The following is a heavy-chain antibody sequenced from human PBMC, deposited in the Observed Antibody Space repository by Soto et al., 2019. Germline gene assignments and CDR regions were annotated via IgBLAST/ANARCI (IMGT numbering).Heavy chain of an antibody. V-gene: IGHV4-31*03. CDR1: GGPISSGGYY. D-gene: IGHD1-20*01. CDR2: IYYSGST. Sequence: QVQLQESGPGLVKPSQTLSLTCTVSGGPISSGGYYWSWIRQHPGKGLEWIGYIYYSGSTYYNPSLKSRVTISVDTSKNQFSLKLSSVTAADTAVYYCARIRRDGHNWNPWGQGTLVTVSS. J-gene: IGHJ5*02. CDR3: ARIRRDGHNWNP.